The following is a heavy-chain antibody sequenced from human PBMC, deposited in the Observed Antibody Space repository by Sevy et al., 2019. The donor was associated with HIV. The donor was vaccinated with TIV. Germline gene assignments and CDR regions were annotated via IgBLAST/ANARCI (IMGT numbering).Heavy chain of an antibody. V-gene: IGHV4-39*01. CDR1: GGSINSTIYY. J-gene: IGHJ4*02. D-gene: IGHD3-16*01. CDR3: AKGGGDY. CDR2: IYYTGSTY. Sequence: SETLSLTCTVSGGSINSTIYYWGWIRQPPGKGLEGIGSIYYTGSTYYYNPSLKSRVSISVDTSKNQCSLKVNSVTAADTAVYYYAKGGGDYWGQGTLVTVSS.